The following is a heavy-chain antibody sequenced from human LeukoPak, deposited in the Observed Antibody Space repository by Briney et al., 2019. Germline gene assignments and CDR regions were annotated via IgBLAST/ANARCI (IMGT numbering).Heavy chain of an antibody. Sequence: SETLSPTCGVSGGPFSGYYWSWIRQPPGKGLEWIGEINHNGITNYNPSLKSRVTISADTSKKQFSLRLSAVTVADTAIYYCARLPGTNAYWGQGTLVTVSS. CDR3: ARLPGTNAY. V-gene: IGHV4-34*01. CDR1: GGPFSGYY. J-gene: IGHJ4*02. CDR2: INHNGIT. D-gene: IGHD6-13*01.